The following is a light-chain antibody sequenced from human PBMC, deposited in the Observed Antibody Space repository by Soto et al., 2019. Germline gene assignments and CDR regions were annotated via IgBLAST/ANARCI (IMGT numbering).Light chain of an antibody. CDR3: QQYHDWPPWT. Sequence: EIVMTQSPATLSVSPGERATLSCRASQFVSSNLAWYQQKPGQAPRLLIHGASTRATGIPARFSGSGSGTEFTLIMNSLQSEDFTVYYCQQYHDWPPWTFGQGTKVEI. V-gene: IGKV3-15*01. J-gene: IGKJ1*01. CDR1: QFVSSN. CDR2: GAS.